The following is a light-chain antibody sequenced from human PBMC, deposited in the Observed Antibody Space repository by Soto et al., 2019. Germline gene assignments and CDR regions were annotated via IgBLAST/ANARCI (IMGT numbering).Light chain of an antibody. V-gene: IGKV1-5*03. CDR2: KAA. CDR3: QQYNYYSRT. CDR1: QSISSW. J-gene: IGKJ1*01. Sequence: DIQMTQSPSTLSASVGDRVTITCRASQSISSWLAWYQQKPGKAPKLLIYKAASLESGVPSRFSGSGSGTEFTLTISSLQPEDFATYYCQQYNYYSRTFGQGTKVDIK.